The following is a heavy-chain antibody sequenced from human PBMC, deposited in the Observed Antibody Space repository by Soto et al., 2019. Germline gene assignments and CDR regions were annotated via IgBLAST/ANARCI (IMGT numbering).Heavy chain of an antibody. CDR1: GGTFNTYT. J-gene: IGHJ4*02. D-gene: IGHD1-26*01. V-gene: IGHV1-69*06. Sequence: SGKVSCKASGGTFNTYTINWLRRAPGRGLEWVGQVVPMYDSVNYAETFQGRVTITVDKSTNTAYMELTSLRSQDTALYFCASWRSYSGSYCFDYWGQGTPGHVSS. CDR3: ASWRSYSGSYCFDY. CDR2: VVPMYDSV.